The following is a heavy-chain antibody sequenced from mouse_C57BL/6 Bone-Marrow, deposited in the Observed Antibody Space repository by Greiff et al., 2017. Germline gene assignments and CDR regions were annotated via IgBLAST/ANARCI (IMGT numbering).Heavy chain of an antibody. Sequence: EVQLQQSGPELVKPGASVKMSCKASGYTFTDYNMHWVKQSHGKSLEWIGYINPNNGGTSYNQKFKGKATLTVNKSSSTAYMELRSLTSEDSAVYFCANDLLWSRRYYYAMDYWGQGTSVPVSS. J-gene: IGHJ4*01. V-gene: IGHV1-22*01. CDR2: INPNNGGT. CDR1: GYTFTDYN. D-gene: IGHD2-1*01. CDR3: ANDLLWSRRYYYAMDY.